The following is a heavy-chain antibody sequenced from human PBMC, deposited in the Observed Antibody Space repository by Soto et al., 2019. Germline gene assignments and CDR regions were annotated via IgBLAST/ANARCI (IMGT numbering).Heavy chain of an antibody. CDR2: IYYTGTH. CDR1: GGSISIGGYC. V-gene: IGHV4-61*08. D-gene: IGHD3-22*01. J-gene: IGHJ5*02. CDR3: ARDRDRHSSGLPSFDP. Sequence: SETLSLTCDVSGGSISIGGYCWSWIRQPPGKRLEWIGYIYYTGTHDYNPSLRGRATISVDTSKDQFSLKLTSVTAADTAVYYCARDRDRHSSGLPSFDPWGQGILVTVSS.